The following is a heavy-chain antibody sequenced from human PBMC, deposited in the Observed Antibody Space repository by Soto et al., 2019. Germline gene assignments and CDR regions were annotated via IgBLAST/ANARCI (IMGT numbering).Heavy chain of an antibody. Sequence: SETLSLTCTVSGGSISNYYWTWIRQPPGKGLEWIGYIYYSGSTNYNPSLKSRVIISVDTSKNQFPLKLSSVTAADTATYYCAHRRGDLLTGHYYFDYWGQGTLVTVPQ. CDR3: AHRRGDLLTGHYYFDY. D-gene: IGHD3-9*01. CDR1: GGSISNYY. V-gene: IGHV4-59*01. CDR2: IYYSGST. J-gene: IGHJ4*02.